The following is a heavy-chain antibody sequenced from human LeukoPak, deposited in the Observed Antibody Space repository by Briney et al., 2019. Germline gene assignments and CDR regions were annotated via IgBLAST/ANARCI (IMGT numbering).Heavy chain of an antibody. CDR3: VRDYNWGFDY. Sequence: SLRLSCAASGFTFDDYAMHWVRQAPGKGLEWVSGISWNSGSIGYADSVKGRFTISRDNSKNNVYLQMHSLRVEDTSIYYCVRDYNWGFDYWGQGTVVAVSS. CDR1: GFTFDDYA. J-gene: IGHJ4*02. D-gene: IGHD1-1*01. CDR2: ISWNSGSI. V-gene: IGHV3-9*01.